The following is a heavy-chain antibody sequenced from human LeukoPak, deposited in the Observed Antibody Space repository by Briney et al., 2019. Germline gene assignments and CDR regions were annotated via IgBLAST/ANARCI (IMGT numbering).Heavy chain of an antibody. D-gene: IGHD3-9*01. CDR2: IIPILGIT. Sequence: ASVKVSCKASGCTFTSYSIHWVRQAPGQGLEWMGIIIPILGITNYAQKFQGRVTITGDKSTSTAYMELSSLRSEDTAVYYCARSPEYFGDYWGQGTLVSVCS. V-gene: IGHV1-69*02. J-gene: IGHJ4*02. CDR3: ARSPEYFGDY. CDR1: GCTFTSYS.